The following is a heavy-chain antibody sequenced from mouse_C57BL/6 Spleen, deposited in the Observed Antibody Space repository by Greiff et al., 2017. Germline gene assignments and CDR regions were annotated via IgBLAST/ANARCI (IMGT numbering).Heavy chain of an antibody. V-gene: IGHV1-31*01. CDR2: IYPYNGVS. J-gene: IGHJ4*01. CDR3: ARGTAYYSNYWAIDY. D-gene: IGHD2-5*01. Sequence: VQLQQSGPELVKPGASVKISCKASGYSFTGYYMHWVKQSHGNILDWIGYIYPYNGVSSYNQKFKGKATLTVDKSSSTAYMELRSLTSEDSAVYYCARGTAYYSNYWAIDYWGQGTSVTVSS. CDR1: GYSFTGYY.